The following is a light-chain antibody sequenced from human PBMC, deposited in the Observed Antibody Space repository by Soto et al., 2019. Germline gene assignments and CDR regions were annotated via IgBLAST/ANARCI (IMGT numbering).Light chain of an antibody. CDR2: GAS. CDR1: QSVNSIF. Sequence: EIVMTQSPGTLSLSPGDRATLSCRASQSVNSIFLSWYQQKPGQAPMLLIYGASSRATGIPDRFSGSGSGKDFPLTISRQEPEDVALYYCQQYGGSPRTFGQGTKVEL. V-gene: IGKV3-20*01. J-gene: IGKJ1*01. CDR3: QQYGGSPRT.